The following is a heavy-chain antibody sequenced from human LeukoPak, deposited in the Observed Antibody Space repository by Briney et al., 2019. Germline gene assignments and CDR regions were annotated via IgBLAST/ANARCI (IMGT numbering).Heavy chain of an antibody. J-gene: IGHJ4*02. CDR1: GGFISSYY. CDR3: AREEGSGDYFDY. CDR2: IYYSGST. D-gene: IGHD6-19*01. Sequence: SETLSLTCTVSGGFISSYYWSWIRQPPGKGLEWIGYIYYSGSTNYNPSLKSRVTISVDTSKNQFSLKLSPVTAADTAVYYCAREEGSGDYFDYWGQGTLVTVSS. V-gene: IGHV4-59*01.